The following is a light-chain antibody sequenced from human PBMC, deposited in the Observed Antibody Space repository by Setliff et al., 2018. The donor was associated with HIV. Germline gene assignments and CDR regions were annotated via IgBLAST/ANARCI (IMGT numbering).Light chain of an antibody. J-gene: IGLJ1*01. CDR3: QSYDSSLSGYV. Sequence: QSALTQPPSVSGAPGQRVTISCTGSSSNIGAGYDVHWYQQLPGTAPKLLIYSNSNRPSGVPDRFSGSKSGTSASLAITGLQAEDEADYYCQSYDSSLSGYVFGTGTRSPS. CDR1: SSNIGAGYD. V-gene: IGLV1-40*01. CDR2: SNS.